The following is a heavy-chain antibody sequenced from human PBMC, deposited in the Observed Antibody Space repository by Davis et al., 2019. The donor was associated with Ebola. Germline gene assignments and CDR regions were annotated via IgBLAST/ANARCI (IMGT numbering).Heavy chain of an antibody. Sequence: AASVKVSCKVSGYTLTELSIHWVRQAPGQGLEWMGWINTNTGNPTYAQGFTGRFVFSLDTSVSTAYLQISSLKAEDTAVYYCARAPKCNDVCYYYCGMDVWGQGTTVTVSS. CDR2: INTNTGNP. J-gene: IGHJ6*02. D-gene: IGHD1-1*01. CDR3: ARAPKCNDVCYYYCGMDV. V-gene: IGHV7-4-1*02. CDR1: GYTLTELS.